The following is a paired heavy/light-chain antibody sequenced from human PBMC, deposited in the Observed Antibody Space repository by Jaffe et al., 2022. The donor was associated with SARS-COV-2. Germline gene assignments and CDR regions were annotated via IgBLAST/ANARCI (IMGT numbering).Heavy chain of an antibody. CDR2: INTDGTST. CDR3: ARGRGIVGATGFDY. J-gene: IGHJ4*02. CDR1: GFTFSNHW. Sequence: EVQLVESGGDLVQPGGSLRLSCAASGFTFSNHWMHWVRQAPGKGLVWVSRINTDGTSTTYAGSVKGRFTISRDNAKNTLYLQMNSLRAEDTALYYCARGRGIVGATGFDYWGQGTLVTVSS. D-gene: IGHD1-26*01. V-gene: IGHV3-74*01.
Light chain of an antibody. CDR1: QRLLYSSGNENY. Sequence: DIVMTQSPDSLAVSLGERATINCKSSQRLLYSSGNENYLAWYQQKPGQPPRLLIYWASTRESGVPDRFSGSGSGTDFTLTISSLQAEDVAVYYCHQYYNTPYTFGQGTKLEIK. V-gene: IGKV4-1*01. CDR2: WAS. J-gene: IGKJ2*01. CDR3: HQYYNTPYT.